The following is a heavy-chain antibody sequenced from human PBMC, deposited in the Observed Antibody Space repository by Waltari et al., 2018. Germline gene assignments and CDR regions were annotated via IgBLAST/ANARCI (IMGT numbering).Heavy chain of an antibody. Sequence: EVQLVESGGGLVKPGGSLRLSCSAAGLPFSKAGRNGMRQAPGKGLEWVGRIKSTVDGGTTDYAAPVQGRFTISRDDSKNTLYLQMSSLRTEDTAVYYCLFVDTALIIPDVFDLWGQGTLVTVSS. CDR2: IKSTVDGGTT. CDR1: GLPFSKAG. V-gene: IGHV3-15*01. CDR3: LFVDTALIIPDVFDL. J-gene: IGHJ3*01. D-gene: IGHD5-18*01.